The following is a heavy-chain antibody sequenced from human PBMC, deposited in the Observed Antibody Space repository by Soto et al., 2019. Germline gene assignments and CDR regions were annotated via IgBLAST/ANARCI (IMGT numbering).Heavy chain of an antibody. CDR3: ARDHGYYGSGSYAGFFDL. CDR2: ISSNGGST. J-gene: IGHJ4*02. CDR1: GFTFSSYA. V-gene: IGHV3-64*01. Sequence: GGSLRLSCAASGFTFSSYAMHWVRQAPGKGLEYVSAISSNGGSTYYANSVKGRFTISRDNSKITLYLQMGSLRAEDMAVFYWARDHGYYGSGSYAGFFDLGGQETRVTVS. D-gene: IGHD3-10*01.